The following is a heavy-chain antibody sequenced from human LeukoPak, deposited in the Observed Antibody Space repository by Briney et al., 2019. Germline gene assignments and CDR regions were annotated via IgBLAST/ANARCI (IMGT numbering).Heavy chain of an antibody. CDR3: ARDLMGIAYRGAFYY. V-gene: IGHV3-20*04. CDR2: INWNGGST. D-gene: IGHD6-13*01. Sequence: SGGSLRLSCAASGFTFDDYGMSWVRQAPGKGLEWVSGINWNGGSTGYADSVKGRFNISRDNAKNSLYLQMNSLSAEDTALYYCARDLMGIAYRGAFYYWGQGTLVTVSS. J-gene: IGHJ4*02. CDR1: GFTFDDYG.